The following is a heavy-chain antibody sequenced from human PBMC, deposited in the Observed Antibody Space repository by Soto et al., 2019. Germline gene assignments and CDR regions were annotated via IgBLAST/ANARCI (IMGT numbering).Heavy chain of an antibody. V-gene: IGHV4-34*01. J-gene: IGHJ4*02. CDR3: ASYSSGCLRH. CDR1: GGSFSGYY. D-gene: IGHD6-19*01. Sequence: PSETLSLTCAVYGGSFSGYYWSWIRQPPGKGLEWIGEINHSGSTNYNPSLKSRVTISVDTSKNQFSLKLSSVTAADTAVYYCASYSSGCLRHWGQGTLVTVSS. CDR2: INHSGST.